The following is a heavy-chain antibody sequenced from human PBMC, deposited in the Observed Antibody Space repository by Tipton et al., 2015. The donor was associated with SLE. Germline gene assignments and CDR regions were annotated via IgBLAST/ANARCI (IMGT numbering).Heavy chain of an antibody. Sequence: VKPSETLSLTCSVSGYSISSGYYWGWIRQSPGKGLEWVASMFHSGSTYYNPALKSRVTISVDTSKNQYSLKLSSVTAADSAVYYCARDRGPGGMDVWGQGTSVTVSS. J-gene: IGHJ6*02. V-gene: IGHV4-38-2*02. CDR2: MFHSGST. CDR1: GYSISSGYY. D-gene: IGHD3-10*01. CDR3: ARDRGPGGMDV.